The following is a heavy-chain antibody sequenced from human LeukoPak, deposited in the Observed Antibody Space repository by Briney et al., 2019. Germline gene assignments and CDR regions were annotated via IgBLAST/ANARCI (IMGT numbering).Heavy chain of an antibody. CDR1: GYTFTGYY. Sequence: ASVKVSCKASGYTFTGYYIHWVQQAPGQGLEWMGWINPNSGGTNYAQKFQGRVTMTRDTSISTAYMELSRLRSDDTAVYYCARDQGPKRYCTNGACYFDTKHYYYYYGMDVWGQGTRVTVSS. D-gene: IGHD2-8*01. V-gene: IGHV1-2*02. CDR2: INPNSGGT. J-gene: IGHJ6*02. CDR3: ARDQGPKRYCTNGACYFDTKHYYYYYGMDV.